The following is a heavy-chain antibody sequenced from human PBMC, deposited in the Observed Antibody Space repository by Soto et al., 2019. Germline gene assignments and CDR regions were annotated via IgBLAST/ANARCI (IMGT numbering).Heavy chain of an antibody. CDR1: GFTFAGYA. D-gene: IGHD1-26*01. CDR3: ARDTNKLGATGFAYFYYGMDV. J-gene: IGHJ6*02. CDR2: ISGSDGST. Sequence: HPGGSLRLSCAASGFTFAGYAMSWVRQAPGKGLEWVSAISGSDGSTYYADSVKGRVTISRDNSRNTMYLQMNSLRAEDTAVYYCARDTNKLGATGFAYFYYGMDVWGQGTTVTVSS. V-gene: IGHV3-23*01.